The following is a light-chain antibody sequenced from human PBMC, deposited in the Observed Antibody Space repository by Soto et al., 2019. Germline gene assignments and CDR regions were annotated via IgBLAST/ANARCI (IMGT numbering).Light chain of an antibody. CDR3: QQYNGS. V-gene: IGKV1-5*03. J-gene: IGKJ5*01. Sequence: DLPMTQSPSTLSASVGDRVTITCRASQSISSWLAWYQQKPGKAPKRLIYKASSLESGVPARFSGSGSGTDFTLTISSLQPDDFATYYCQQYNGSFGQGTRLEIK. CDR2: KAS. CDR1: QSISSW.